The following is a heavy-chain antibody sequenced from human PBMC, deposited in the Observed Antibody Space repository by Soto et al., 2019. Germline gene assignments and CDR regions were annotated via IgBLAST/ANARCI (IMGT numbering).Heavy chain of an antibody. Sequence: QVQLVQSGAEVKKPGSSVKVSCKASGGTFSSYAISWVRQAPGQGLEWMGGILPIFGTANYAQKFQGRVTITADESTSTAYMELSSLRSEDTAVYYCARGPQQVLANGWPFDPWGQGTLVTVSS. CDR3: ARGPQQVLANGWPFDP. J-gene: IGHJ5*02. CDR2: ILPIFGTA. CDR1: GGTFSSYA. V-gene: IGHV1-69*12. D-gene: IGHD2-8*01.